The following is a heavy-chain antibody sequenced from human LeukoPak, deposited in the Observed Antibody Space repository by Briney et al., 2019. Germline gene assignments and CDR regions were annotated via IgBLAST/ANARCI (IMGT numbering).Heavy chain of an antibody. Sequence: SETLSLTCAVYGGSFSGYYWSWIRQPPGKGLEWIGYIYYSGSTNYNPSLKSRVTISVDTSKNQFSLKLSSVTAADTAVYYCASNYYGSGSLDYWGQGNLVTVSS. CDR3: ASNYYGSGSLDY. CDR2: IYYSGST. CDR1: GGSFSGYY. V-gene: IGHV4-59*08. J-gene: IGHJ4*02. D-gene: IGHD3-10*01.